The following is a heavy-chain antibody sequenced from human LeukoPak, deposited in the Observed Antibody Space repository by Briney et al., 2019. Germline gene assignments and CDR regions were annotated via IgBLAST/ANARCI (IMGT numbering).Heavy chain of an antibody. CDR2: IYYSGST. CDR3: ARHSGISFDY. V-gene: IGHV4-39*07. CDR1: GGSISSSSYY. D-gene: IGHD1-26*01. J-gene: IGHJ4*02. Sequence: SETLSLTCTVSGGSISSSSYYWGWIRQPPGKGLEWIGSIYYSGSTNYNPSLESRVTISVDTSKNQFSLKLSSVTAADTAVYFCARHSGISFDYWGQGALVTVSS.